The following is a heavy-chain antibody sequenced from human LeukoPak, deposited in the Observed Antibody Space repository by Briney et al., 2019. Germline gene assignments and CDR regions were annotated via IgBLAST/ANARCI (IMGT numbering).Heavy chain of an antibody. CDR3: ARGRKFGDY. CDR2: IKQDGSEK. Sequence: GGSLRLSCADSGFSFNSYTMTWVRQAPGKGLEWVANIKQDGSEKYYVDSVKGRFTISRDNAKNSLYLQMNSLRAEDTAVYYCARGRKFGDYWGQGTLVTVSS. D-gene: IGHD3-10*01. CDR1: GFSFNSYT. J-gene: IGHJ4*02. V-gene: IGHV3-7*01.